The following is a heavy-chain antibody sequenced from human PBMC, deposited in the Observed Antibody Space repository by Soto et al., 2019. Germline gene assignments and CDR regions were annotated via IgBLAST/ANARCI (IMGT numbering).Heavy chain of an antibody. D-gene: IGHD6-13*01. J-gene: IGHJ3*02. CDR1: GFTFSSYA. Sequence: QVQLVESGGGVVQPGRSLRLSCAASGFTFSSYAMHWVRQAPGKGLEWVAVISYDGSNEYYADSVKGRFTVSRDNSKNTLYLPMDNMRAEDTAVYYCAKYSSSWYDNDAFDIWGQGTRVTVSS. CDR3: AKYSSSWYDNDAFDI. V-gene: IGHV3-30-3*02. CDR2: ISYDGSNE.